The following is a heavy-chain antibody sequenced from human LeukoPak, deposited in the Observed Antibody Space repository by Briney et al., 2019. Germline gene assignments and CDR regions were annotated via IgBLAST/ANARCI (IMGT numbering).Heavy chain of an antibody. CDR1: GFTFSNYW. V-gene: IGHV3-7*01. D-gene: IGHD3-22*01. CDR2: INQDGSEI. J-gene: IGHJ2*01. Sequence: PGRSLGLLCAASGFTFSNYWMSWVRQAPGKGLEWLANINQDGSEIYYVDSVKGRFTISRDNGKNSLYLQINSLRADDTAVYYCARGQGSMIVVRTTSWYFDLWGRGHLDTVSS. CDR3: ARGQGSMIVVRTTSWYFDL.